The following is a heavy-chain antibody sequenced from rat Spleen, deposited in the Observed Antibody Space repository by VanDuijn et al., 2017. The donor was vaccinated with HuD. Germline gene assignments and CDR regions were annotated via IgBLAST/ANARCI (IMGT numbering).Heavy chain of an antibody. V-gene: IGHV2S63*01. D-gene: IGHD1-2*01. CDR1: GFSLTDYS. CDR3: TSLYYSSLDY. J-gene: IGHJ2*01. CDR2: MWSGGST. Sequence: VQLKESGPGLVQSSQTLSLTCTVSGFSLTDYSVHWVRQPPGKGLEWRGVMWSGGSTAYNSALKSRLSISRGTSKSQVFLRINSLQTEDTAIYYCTSLYYSSLDYWGQGVMVTVSS.